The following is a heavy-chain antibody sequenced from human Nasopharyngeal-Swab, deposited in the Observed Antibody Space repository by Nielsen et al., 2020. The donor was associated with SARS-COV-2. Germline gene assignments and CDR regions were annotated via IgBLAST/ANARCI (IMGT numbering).Heavy chain of an antibody. CDR1: GFTFNNAW. Sequence: GSLRLSCAASGFTFNNAWMSWVRQAPGKGLEWVGRLKSKVDGGTIDYAAPVKGRSTISRDDSKSTLYLQMSSLKTEDTAVYYCTTGYYYGSGSFAYWGRGTLVTVSS. CDR2: LKSKVDGGTI. CDR3: TTGYYYGSGSFAY. D-gene: IGHD3-10*01. V-gene: IGHV3-15*01. J-gene: IGHJ4*02.